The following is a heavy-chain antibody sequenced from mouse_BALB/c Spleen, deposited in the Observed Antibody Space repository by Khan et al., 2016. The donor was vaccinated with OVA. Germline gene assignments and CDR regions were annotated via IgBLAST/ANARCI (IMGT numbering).Heavy chain of an antibody. CDR3: ARDGNYYAMDY. D-gene: IGHD2-1*01. CDR1: GYPFTSYY. J-gene: IGHJ4*01. Sequence: LVKTGASVKISCKASGYPFTSYYIHWVKQSHGKSLEWIGFISCYNGATNYNQKFKGKATITVDTSSRTAYMQFNSLTSEDSAVDYCARDGNYYAMDYRGQGNKVTV. CDR2: ISCYNGAT. V-gene: IGHV1S34*01.